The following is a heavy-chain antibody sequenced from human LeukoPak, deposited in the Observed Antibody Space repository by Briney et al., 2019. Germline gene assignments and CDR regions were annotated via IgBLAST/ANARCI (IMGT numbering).Heavy chain of an antibody. V-gene: IGHV4-59*01. D-gene: IGHD2-2*02. Sequence: PSETLFLTCTVSGGSISSYYWSWIRQPPGKGLEWIGYIYYSGSTNYNPSLKSRVTISVDTSKNQFSLKLSSVTAADTAVYYCARAHPYCSSTSCYTGWFDPWGQGTLVTVSS. CDR2: IYYSGST. CDR3: ARAHPYCSSTSCYTGWFDP. J-gene: IGHJ5*02. CDR1: GGSISSYY.